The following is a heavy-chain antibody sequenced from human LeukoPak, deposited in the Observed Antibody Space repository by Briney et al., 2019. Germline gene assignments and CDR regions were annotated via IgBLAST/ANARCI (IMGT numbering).Heavy chain of an antibody. D-gene: IGHD5-18*01. J-gene: IGHJ4*02. CDR3: ARRVAIQLPFDY. Sequence: SSETLSLTCAVYGGSFSGYYWSWLRQPPGKGLEWIGEINHSGSTNYNPSLKSRVTISVDTSKNQFSLKLSSVTAADTAVYYCARRVAIQLPFDYWGQGTLVTVSS. CDR2: INHSGST. CDR1: GGSFSGYY. V-gene: IGHV4-34*01.